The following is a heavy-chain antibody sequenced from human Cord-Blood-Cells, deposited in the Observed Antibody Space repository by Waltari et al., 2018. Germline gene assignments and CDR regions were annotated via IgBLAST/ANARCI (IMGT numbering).Heavy chain of an antibody. D-gene: IGHD6-6*01. CDR2: ISSSSSYI. Sequence: EVQLVESGGGLVKPGGSLRLSCAASGFTFSSYNMTWVRQAPGKGLEWVSSISSSSSYIYYADSVKGRFTISRDNAKNSLYLQMNSLRAEDTAVYYCARGGSSSFDYWGQGTLVTVSS. J-gene: IGHJ4*02. V-gene: IGHV3-21*01. CDR1: GFTFSSYN. CDR3: ARGGSSSFDY.